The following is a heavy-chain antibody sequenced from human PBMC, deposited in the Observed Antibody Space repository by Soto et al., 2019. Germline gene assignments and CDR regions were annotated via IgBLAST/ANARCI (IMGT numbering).Heavy chain of an antibody. V-gene: IGHV4-59*01. CDR2: IYNSGTT. J-gene: IGHJ4*02. CDR3: ARAPRLYYFDY. CDR1: GGSISSYY. D-gene: IGHD3-22*01. Sequence: SETLSLTCTVSGGSISSYYWSWIRQPPGKGLEWIGYIYNSGTTDYNPPLKSRVTISVDTSKNQFSLKVNSVTAADTAVYYCARAPRLYYFDYWGQGTLVTVSS.